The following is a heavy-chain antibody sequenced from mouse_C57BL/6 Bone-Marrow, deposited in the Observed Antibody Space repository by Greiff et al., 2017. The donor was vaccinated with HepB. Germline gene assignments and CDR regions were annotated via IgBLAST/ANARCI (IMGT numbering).Heavy chain of an antibody. J-gene: IGHJ1*03. V-gene: IGHV5-4*01. CDR1: GFTFSSYA. CDR2: ISDGGSYT. CDR3: AREGPDFDV. Sequence: EVKLMESGGGLVKPGGSLKLSCAASGFTFSSYAMSWVRQTPEKRLEWVATISDGGSYTYYPDNVKGRFTISRDNAKNNLYLQMSHLKSEDTAMYYCAREGPDFDVGRTGTTVTVSS.